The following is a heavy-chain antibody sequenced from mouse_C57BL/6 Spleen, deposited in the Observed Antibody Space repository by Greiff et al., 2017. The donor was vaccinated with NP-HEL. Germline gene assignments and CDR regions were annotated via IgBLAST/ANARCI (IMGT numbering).Heavy chain of an antibody. J-gene: IGHJ4*01. CDR2: IWSGGST. CDR3: ARAGITTVVASMDY. V-gene: IGHV2-2*01. Sequence: VQLQQSGPGLVQPSQSLSITCTVSGFSLTSYGVHWVRQSPGKGLEWLGVIWSGGSTDYNAAFISRLGISKDNSTSQVFFKMNSLQADDTAIYYCARAGITTVVASMDYWGQGTSVTVSS. D-gene: IGHD1-1*01. CDR1: GFSLTSYG.